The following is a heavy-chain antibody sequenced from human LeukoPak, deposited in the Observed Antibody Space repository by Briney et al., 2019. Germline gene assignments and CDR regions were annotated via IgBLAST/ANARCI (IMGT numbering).Heavy chain of an antibody. Sequence: QPGGSLRLSCAASGFTFSSYEMNWVRQAPGKGLEWVSYISSSGSTIYYADSVKGRFTISRDNAKNSLYLQMNSLRAEDMAVYYCAREPSITNGMDVWGKGTTVTVSS. CDR2: ISSSGSTI. V-gene: IGHV3-48*03. D-gene: IGHD3-10*01. J-gene: IGHJ6*04. CDR3: AREPSITNGMDV. CDR1: GFTFSSYE.